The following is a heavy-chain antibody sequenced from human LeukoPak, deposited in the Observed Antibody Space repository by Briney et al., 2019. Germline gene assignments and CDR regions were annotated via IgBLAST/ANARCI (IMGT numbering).Heavy chain of an antibody. CDR2: ISYDGSNK. J-gene: IGHJ4*02. CDR3: AKDRYLAVAANPRLDY. D-gene: IGHD6-19*01. V-gene: IGHV3-30*18. Sequence: GGSLRLSCAASGFTFSSYGMHWVRQAPGKGLEWVAVISYDGSNKYYVDSVKGRFTISRDNSKNTLYLQMNSLRAEDTAVYYCAKDRYLAVAANPRLDYWGQGTLVTVSS. CDR1: GFTFSSYG.